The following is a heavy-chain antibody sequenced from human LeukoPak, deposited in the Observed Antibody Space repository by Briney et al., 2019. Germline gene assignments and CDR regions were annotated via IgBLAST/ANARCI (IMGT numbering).Heavy chain of an antibody. J-gene: IGHJ4*02. D-gene: IGHD3-10*01. V-gene: IGHV3-7*01. CDR1: GFTFSRHW. CDR3: ARVALLWFGESSYYFDY. Sequence: PGGSLRLSCAASGFTFSRHWMSWVRQAPGKGLEWVANIKEDGSEKYHVDSVKGRFTISRDNAKNSLYLQMNSLRAEDTAVYYRARVALLWFGESSYYFDYWGQGTLVTVSS. CDR2: IKEDGSEK.